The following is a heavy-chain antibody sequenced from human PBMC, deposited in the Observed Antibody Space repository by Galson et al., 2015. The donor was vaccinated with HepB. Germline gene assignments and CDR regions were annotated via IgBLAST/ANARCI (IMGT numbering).Heavy chain of an antibody. J-gene: IGHJ6*03. Sequence: SLRLSCAASGFTFSSYSMNWVRQAPGKGLEWVSSISSSSSYIYYADSVKGRFTISRDNAKNSLYLQMNSLRAEDTAVYYCARAGYCSSTSCYTGDHYYYYMVVWGKGTTVTVSS. CDR1: GFTFSSYS. CDR3: ARAGYCSSTSCYTGDHYYYYMVV. D-gene: IGHD2-2*02. V-gene: IGHV3-21*01. CDR2: ISSSSSYI.